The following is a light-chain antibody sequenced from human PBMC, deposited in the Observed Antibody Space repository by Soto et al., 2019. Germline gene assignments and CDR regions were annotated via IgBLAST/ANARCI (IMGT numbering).Light chain of an antibody. J-gene: IGLJ3*02. CDR3: AAWDDSLNGPNWV. CDR1: SSNIGSNT. CDR2: SNN. V-gene: IGLV1-44*01. Sequence: QSVLTQPPSASGTPGKRVTISCSGSSSNIGSNTVNWYQQLPVTAPKLLIYSNNQRPSGVPDRFSGSKSGTSASLAISGLQSEDEADYYCAAWDDSLNGPNWVFGGGTKLTVL.